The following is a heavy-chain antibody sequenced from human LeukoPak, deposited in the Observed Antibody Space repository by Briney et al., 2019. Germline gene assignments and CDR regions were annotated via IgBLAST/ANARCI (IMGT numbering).Heavy chain of an antibody. CDR1: GFTVSTYG. V-gene: IGHV3-23*01. CDR3: AKDRQQLANLDY. Sequence: PGGSLRLSCAASGFTVSTYGMSWVRQPPGKGLEWVSGISGSGGSTYYADSVKGRFTISRDNSENTLYLQMNRLRAEDTARYYCAKDRQQLANLDYWGQGTLVTVSS. CDR2: ISGSGGST. J-gene: IGHJ4*02. D-gene: IGHD6-13*01.